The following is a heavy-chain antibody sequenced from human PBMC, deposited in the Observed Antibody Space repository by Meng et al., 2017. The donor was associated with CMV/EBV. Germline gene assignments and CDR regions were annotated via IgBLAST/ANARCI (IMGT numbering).Heavy chain of an antibody. V-gene: IGHV3-66*02. Sequence: GESLKISCAASGFTVSSNYMSWVRQAPGKGLEWVSVIYSGGSTYYADSVKGRFTISRDNSKNTLYLQMNSLRAEDTAVYYCARDLNVVVPTAMGGTTAKNKLSYYYYGMDVWGQGTTVTVSS. CDR2: IYSGGST. J-gene: IGHJ6*02. D-gene: IGHD2-2*01. CDR3: ARDLNVVVPTAMGGTTAKNKLSYYYYGMDV. CDR1: GFTVSSNY.